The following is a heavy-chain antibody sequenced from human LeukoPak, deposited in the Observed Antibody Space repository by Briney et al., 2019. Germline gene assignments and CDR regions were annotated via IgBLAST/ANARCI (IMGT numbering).Heavy chain of an antibody. V-gene: IGHV3-23*01. D-gene: IGHD4-11*01. CDR2: IGGDSGGI. CDR1: GFTFNIHW. J-gene: IGHJ4*02. CDR3: AKYAPPTTTMTRFFDY. Sequence: GGSLRLSCVASGFTFNIHWMTWVRQAPGKGLEWVSVIGGDSGGIQYADSVKGRFSISRDNSKNTLYLQMNSLRVEDTAVYYCAKYAPPTTTMTRFFDYWGQGALVTVSS.